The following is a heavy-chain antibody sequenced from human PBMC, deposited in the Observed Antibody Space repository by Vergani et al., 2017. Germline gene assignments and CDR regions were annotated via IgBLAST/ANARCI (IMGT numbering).Heavy chain of an antibody. CDR2: IYYSGST. CDR3: ARSPSGWYPPFDY. V-gene: IGHV4-59*01. Sequence: QVQLQESGPGLVKPSETLSLTCTVSGGSISSYYWSWIRQPPGKGLEWIGYIYYSGSTNYNPSLKSRVTISVDTSKNQFSLKLSSVTAADTAVYYCARSPSGWYPPFDYWGQGTLVTVSS. CDR1: GGSISSYY. D-gene: IGHD6-19*01. J-gene: IGHJ4*02.